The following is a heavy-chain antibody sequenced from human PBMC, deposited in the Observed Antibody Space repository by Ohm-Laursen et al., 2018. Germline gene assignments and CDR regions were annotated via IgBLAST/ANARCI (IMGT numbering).Heavy chain of an antibody. CDR3: ARARSTGWPYIFDS. Sequence: SDTLSLTCTVSGGSIGTYYWSWIRQPAGKGLEWIGRIYTSGITYYNSSLKSRVAMSVDTSKNQFSLKLNSVTAADTAVYYCARARSTGWPYIFDSWGQGTLVTASS. CDR1: GGSIGTYY. CDR2: IYTSGIT. V-gene: IGHV4-4*07. J-gene: IGHJ4*02. D-gene: IGHD6-19*01.